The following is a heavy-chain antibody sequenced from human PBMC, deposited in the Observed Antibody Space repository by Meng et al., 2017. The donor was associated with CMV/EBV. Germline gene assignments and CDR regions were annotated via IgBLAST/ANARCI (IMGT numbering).Heavy chain of an antibody. CDR2: ISPNSGGT. Sequence: ASVKVSCKASGYTFTGHYLHWVRQAPGQGLEWMGWISPNSGGTYYAQKFQGRAIMTRDTSTRTAYMDLSRLRSDDTALYYCAREWRRRRYDGNYNVPDGFDIWGQGTMVTVSS. D-gene: IGHD1-26*01. CDR1: GYTFTGHY. V-gene: IGHV1-2*02. CDR3: AREWRRRRYDGNYNVPDGFDI. J-gene: IGHJ3*02.